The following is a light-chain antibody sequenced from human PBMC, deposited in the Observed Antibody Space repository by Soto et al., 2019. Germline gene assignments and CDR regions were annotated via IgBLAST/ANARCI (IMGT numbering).Light chain of an antibody. Sequence: QPVLTQSPSASASPGASVKLTCTLSSGHSDYAIAWHQQQLEKGPRYLMKVTSDGSHTKGDGIPDRFSGSSSGADRYLTSSSLRSDDEADYYCQAWGTGGVFGGGTKLTVL. J-gene: IGLJ3*02. CDR1: SGHSDYA. V-gene: IGLV4-69*01. CDR3: QAWGTGGV. CDR2: VTSDGSH.